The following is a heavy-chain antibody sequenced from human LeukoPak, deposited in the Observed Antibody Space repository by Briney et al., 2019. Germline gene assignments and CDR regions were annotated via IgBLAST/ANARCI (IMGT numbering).Heavy chain of an antibody. CDR3: AREGEYTFQH. V-gene: IGHV1-69*04. CDR2: IIPIFGIA. Sequence: SVKVSCKASGGTFSSYAISWVRQAPGQGLEWMRRIIPIFGIANYAQKFQGRVTITADKSTSTAYMELSSLRSEDTAVYYCAREGEYTFQHWGQGTLVTVSS. CDR1: GGTFSSYA. D-gene: IGHD2/OR15-2a*01. J-gene: IGHJ1*01.